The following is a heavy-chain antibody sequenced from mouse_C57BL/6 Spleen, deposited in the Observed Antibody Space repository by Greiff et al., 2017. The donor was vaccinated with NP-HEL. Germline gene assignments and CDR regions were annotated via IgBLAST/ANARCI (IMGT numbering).Heavy chain of an antibody. J-gene: IGHJ3*01. CDR3: ARNGHYSNSWFAY. V-gene: IGHV1-54*01. CDR1: GYAFTNYL. Sequence: QVQLQQSGAELVRPGTSVKVSCKASGYAFTNYLIEWVKQRPGQGLEWIGVINPGSGGTNYNEKFKGKATLTADKSSSTAYMQLSSLTSEDSAVYFCARNGHYSNSWFAYWGQGTLVTVSA. D-gene: IGHD2-5*01. CDR2: INPGSGGT.